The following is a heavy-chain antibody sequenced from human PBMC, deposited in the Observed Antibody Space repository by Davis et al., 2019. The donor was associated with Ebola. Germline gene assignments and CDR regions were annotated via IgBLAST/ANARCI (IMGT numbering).Heavy chain of an antibody. CDR3: ARVRTGYYFDSSDSPSWFDP. Sequence: SVKVSCKASGGTFSSYAISWVRQAPGQGLEWMGGIIPIFGTTNYAQKFQGRVTLTADESTSTAYMELTNLRSEDTAVYYCARVRTGYYFDSSDSPSWFDPWGQGTLVIVSS. D-gene: IGHD3-22*01. V-gene: IGHV1-69*13. CDR1: GGTFSSYA. CDR2: IIPIFGTT. J-gene: IGHJ5*02.